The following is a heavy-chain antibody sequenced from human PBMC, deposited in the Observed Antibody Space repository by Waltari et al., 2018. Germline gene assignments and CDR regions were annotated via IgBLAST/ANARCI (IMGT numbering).Heavy chain of an antibody. J-gene: IGHJ3*02. CDR2: TYYSDRT. CDR1: GGSISSHY. CDR3: ARDSPGWGPQAFDI. Sequence: QVQLQESGPGLVKPSETLSLTCTVSGGSISSHYWSWIRQPPGKGLAWIGYTYYSDRTKYTTSPTSRVTISVETSKNQFSLKRSSVTAADTAVYYCARDSPGWGPQAFDIWGQGTMVTVSS. D-gene: IGHD3-16*01. V-gene: IGHV4-59*11.